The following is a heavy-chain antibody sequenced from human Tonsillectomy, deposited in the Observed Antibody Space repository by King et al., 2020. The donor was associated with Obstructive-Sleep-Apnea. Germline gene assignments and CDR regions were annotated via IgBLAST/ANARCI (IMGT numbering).Heavy chain of an antibody. CDR1: GYRFTSYW. CDR3: ARRGDYGDDSPWVYNIMDV. D-gene: IGHD4-17*01. J-gene: IGHJ6*02. CDR2: VDPSDSQT. V-gene: IGHV5-10-1*03. Sequence: QLVQSGAEVKKPGESLRISCKGSGYRFTSYWISWVRQMPGKGLEWMGNVDPSDSQTNYSPSFQGHVIISVDKSTNTAYLQWSSLKASDTAMYYCARRGDYGDDSPWVYNIMDVWGQGTTVTVSS.